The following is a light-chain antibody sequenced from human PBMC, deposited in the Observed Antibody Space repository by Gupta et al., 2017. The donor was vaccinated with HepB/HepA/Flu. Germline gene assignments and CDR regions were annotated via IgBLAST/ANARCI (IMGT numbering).Light chain of an antibody. V-gene: IGLV2-14*01. CDR1: SSDIGAFNY. J-gene: IGLJ3*02. CDR2: DVT. CDR3: SSYSISSTLWV. Sequence: QSALTQPASVSGSPGQSLTISCTGSSSDIGAFNYVAWYQQHPGKAPKLMIYDVTNRPSGVSNRFSGSKSGNTASLTISGLQAEDEADYYCSSYSISSTLWVFGGGTKLTVL.